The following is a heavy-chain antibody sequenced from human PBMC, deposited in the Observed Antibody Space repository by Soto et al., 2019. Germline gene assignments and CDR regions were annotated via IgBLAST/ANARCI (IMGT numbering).Heavy chain of an antibody. CDR1: GFTFSSYS. CDR3: ARDPSVAAAATHRAYYFDY. CDR2: ISSSSSTI. J-gene: IGHJ4*02. V-gene: IGHV3-48*02. Sequence: EVQLVESGGGLVQPGGSLRLSCAASGFTFSSYSMNWVRQAPGKGLEWVSDISSSSSTIYYADSVKGRFTISRDNAKNSQYLQMNRLGDEDTAVYYCARDPSVAAAATHRAYYFDYWGQGTLVTVSS. D-gene: IGHD6-13*01.